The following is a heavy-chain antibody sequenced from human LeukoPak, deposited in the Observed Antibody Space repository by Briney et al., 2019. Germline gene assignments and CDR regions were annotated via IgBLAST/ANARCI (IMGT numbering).Heavy chain of an antibody. V-gene: IGHV4-39*07. Sequence: PSETLSLTCTVSGGSISSSSYYWGWIRQPPGKGLEWIGSIYYSGSTYYNPSLKSRVTISVDTSKNQFSLKLSSVTAADTAVYCCARTTEAHSWRTRYYDYYMDVWGKGTTVTVSS. CDR3: ARTTEAHSWRTRYYDYYMDV. J-gene: IGHJ6*03. D-gene: IGHD6-13*01. CDR2: IYYSGST. CDR1: GGSISSSSYY.